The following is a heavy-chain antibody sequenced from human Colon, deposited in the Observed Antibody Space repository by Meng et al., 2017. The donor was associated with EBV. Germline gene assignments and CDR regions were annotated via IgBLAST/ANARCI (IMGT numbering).Heavy chain of an antibody. Sequence: QLQLQESGPGLVKPSETLSPTCTVSGGFLDNSDYFWDWIRQPPGKGLEWIGSVRYSGTAYYNPSLTGRVTISVDTSKNQFSLNLSSLTAADTAVYYCARHVYGDSYGFWGQGTLVTVSS. CDR2: VRYSGTA. CDR3: ARHVYGDSYGF. J-gene: IGHJ4*02. D-gene: IGHD4-17*01. CDR1: GGFLDNSDYF. V-gene: IGHV4-39*01.